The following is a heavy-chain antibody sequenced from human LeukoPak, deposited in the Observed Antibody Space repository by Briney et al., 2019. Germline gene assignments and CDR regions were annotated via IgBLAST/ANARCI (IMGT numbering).Heavy chain of an antibody. CDR2: IKQDGSEK. CDR1: GFTFSSYW. V-gene: IGHV3-7*03. J-gene: IGHJ5*02. D-gene: IGHD6-19*01. CDR3: AKGKRGWPPKFDP. Sequence: PGGSLRLSCAASGFTFSSYWMSWVRQAPGKGLEWVANIKQDGSEKYYVDTVKGRFTISRDNAKNSLYLQMNSLRAEDTALYYCAKGKRGWPPKFDPWGQGTLVTVSS.